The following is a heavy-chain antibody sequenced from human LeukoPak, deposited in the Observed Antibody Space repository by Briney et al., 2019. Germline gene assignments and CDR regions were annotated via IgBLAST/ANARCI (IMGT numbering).Heavy chain of an antibody. J-gene: IGHJ6*04. Sequence: IPSQTLSLNCAVSGGSISSGGYSWSWIRQPPGKGLEWIGYIYHSGSTYYNPSLKSRVTISVDRSKNQFSLKLSSVTAADTAVYYCARDYYGMDVWGKGTTVTVSS. CDR3: ARDYYGMDV. V-gene: IGHV4-30-2*01. CDR2: IYHSGST. CDR1: GGSISSGGYS.